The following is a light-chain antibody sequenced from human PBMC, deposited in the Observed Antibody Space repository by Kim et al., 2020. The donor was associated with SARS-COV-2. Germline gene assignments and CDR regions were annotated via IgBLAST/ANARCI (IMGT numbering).Light chain of an antibody. Sequence: SLSPGERATLSCRASQSVYSYLAWYQQKPGQAPRLLIYDASNRATGIPARFSGSGSGTDFTLTISSLEPEDFAVYYCQQRSSTWTFGQGTKVEIK. CDR3: QQRSSTWT. CDR1: QSVYSY. CDR2: DAS. J-gene: IGKJ1*01. V-gene: IGKV3-11*01.